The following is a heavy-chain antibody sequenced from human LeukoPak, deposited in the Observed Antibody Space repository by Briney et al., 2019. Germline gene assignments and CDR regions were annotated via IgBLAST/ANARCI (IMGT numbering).Heavy chain of an antibody. CDR2: ISYDGNTR. V-gene: IGHV3-30*04. Sequence: PGGPLRLSCLASGFTFSGFSFSNYPMYWVRQAPGKGLEWVAVISYDGNTRYYADSVKGRFTLSRDNSKNTLYLQVNSLRAEDTAVYYCARSDSGYDSWGQGTLVTVSS. D-gene: IGHD5-12*01. CDR3: ARSDSGYDS. J-gene: IGHJ5*02. CDR1: GFTFSGFSFSNYP.